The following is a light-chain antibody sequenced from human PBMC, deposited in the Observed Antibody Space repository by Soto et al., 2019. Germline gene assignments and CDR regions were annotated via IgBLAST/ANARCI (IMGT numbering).Light chain of an antibody. Sequence: QSVLTQPPSASGTPGQRVTISCSGSSSNIGSNYVYWYQQLPGPAPKLLIYRSNQRPSGVPDRFSGSKSGTSASLAISGLRSEDEAGYYCAAWDDSLSGVVFGGGTKLTVL. CDR2: RSN. J-gene: IGLJ2*01. CDR1: SSNIGSNY. CDR3: AAWDDSLSGVV. V-gene: IGLV1-47*01.